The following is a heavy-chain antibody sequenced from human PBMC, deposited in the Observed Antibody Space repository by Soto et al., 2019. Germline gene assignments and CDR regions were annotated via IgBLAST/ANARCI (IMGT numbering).Heavy chain of an antibody. J-gene: IGHJ6*02. Sequence: PSETLSLTCTVSGCSISSYYWSWIRQPPGKGLEWIGYIYYSGSTNYNPSLKSRVTISVDTSKNQMSLKLSYVTAAETAVYYCVSYFPYWRDTIHFAYGMDVWGQGTTVTVSS. D-gene: IGHD3-3*01. CDR2: IYYSGST. CDR3: VSYFPYWRDTIHFAYGMDV. V-gene: IGHV4-59*12. CDR1: GCSISSYY.